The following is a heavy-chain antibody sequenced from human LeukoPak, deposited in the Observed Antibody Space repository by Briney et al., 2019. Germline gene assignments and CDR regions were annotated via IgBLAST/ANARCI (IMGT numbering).Heavy chain of an antibody. D-gene: IGHD3-22*01. J-gene: IGHJ5*02. CDR1: GYTFTSYD. CDR2: MNPNSGNT. V-gene: IGHV1-8*01. Sequence: ASVKVSCMASGYTFTSYDINWVRQAPGQGLEWMGWMNPNSGNTGYAQKFQGRVTMTRNTSISTAYMELSSLRSEDTAVYYCARATYYYDSSGYYYGDNWFDLWGQGTLVTVSS. CDR3: ARATYYYDSSGYYYGDNWFDL.